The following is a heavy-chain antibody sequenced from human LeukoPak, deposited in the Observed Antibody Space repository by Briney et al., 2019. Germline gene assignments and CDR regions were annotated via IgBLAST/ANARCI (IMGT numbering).Heavy chain of an antibody. CDR1: GGSIITTNW. CDR3: TRESGAFSLFGF. CDR2: VHLNGAT. J-gene: IGHJ4*02. Sequence: SETLSLTCGVSGGSIITTNWWSWVRQPPGKGLEWIGEVHLNGATNYNPSLESRVSMSIDKSKNQLSLKLSSVTAADTATYYCTRESGAFSLFGFWGQGTLVTVSS. V-gene: IGHV4-4*02. D-gene: IGHD1-26*01.